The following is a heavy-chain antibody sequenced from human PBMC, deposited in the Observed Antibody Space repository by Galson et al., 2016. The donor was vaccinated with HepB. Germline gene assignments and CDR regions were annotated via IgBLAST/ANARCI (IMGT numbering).Heavy chain of an antibody. V-gene: IGHV1-2*02. Sequence: SVKVSCKASGYTFTDYYLHWVRQAPGQGLDWLGWINPNSGGTNYAQKFQGRVTMTGDTSTSTAYMELTSLRGNDTAVYLCARDEETGTFVIHHWGQGTPVTVSS. CDR1: GYTFTDYY. D-gene: IGHD1/OR15-1a*01. J-gene: IGHJ1*01. CDR3: ARDEETGTFVIHH. CDR2: INPNSGGT.